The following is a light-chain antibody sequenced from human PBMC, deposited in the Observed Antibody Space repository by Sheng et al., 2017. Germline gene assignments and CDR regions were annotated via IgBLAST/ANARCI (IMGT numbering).Light chain of an antibody. Sequence: DIQMTQSPSSLSASIGDRVTITCRASQSITRFLHWYQQMPGKAPKLLIYGASSLQSGVPSRFSGGGSGTDFTLTISSVRPEDFATYYCQQTSRTPYTFGHGTKLEIK. J-gene: IGKJ2*01. CDR1: QSITRF. CDR3: QQTSRTPYT. V-gene: IGKV1-39*01. CDR2: GAS.